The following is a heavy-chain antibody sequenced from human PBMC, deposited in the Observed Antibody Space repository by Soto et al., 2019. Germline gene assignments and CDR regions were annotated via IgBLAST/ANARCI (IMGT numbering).Heavy chain of an antibody. Sequence: GGSLRLSCAASGFTFSSYGMHWVRQAPGKGLEWVAVISYDGSNKYYADSVKGRFTISRDNSKNTLYLQMNSLRAEDTAVYYCAKEQLWSSYYYYYGMDVWGQGTTVTVSS. CDR1: GFTFSSYG. CDR2: ISYDGSNK. V-gene: IGHV3-30*18. CDR3: AKEQLWSSYYYYYGMDV. J-gene: IGHJ6*02. D-gene: IGHD5-18*01.